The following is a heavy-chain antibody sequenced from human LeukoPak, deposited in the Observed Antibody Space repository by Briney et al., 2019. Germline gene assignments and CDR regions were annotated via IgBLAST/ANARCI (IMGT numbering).Heavy chain of an antibody. CDR3: ARRGYSSGWSYWYFDL. J-gene: IGHJ2*01. V-gene: IGHV4-39*01. CDR2: IYYSGST. CDR1: GGSISSSSYY. Sequence: SETLSLTCTVSGGSISSSSYYWGWIRQPPGKGLEWIGSIYYSGSTYYNPSLKSRVTISVDTSKNQFSLKLSSVTAADTAVYYCARRGYSSGWSYWYFDLWGRGTLVTVSS. D-gene: IGHD6-19*01.